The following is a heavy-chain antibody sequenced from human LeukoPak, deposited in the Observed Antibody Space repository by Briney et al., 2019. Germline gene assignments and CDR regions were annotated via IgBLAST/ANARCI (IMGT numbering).Heavy chain of an antibody. D-gene: IGHD1-26*01. V-gene: IGHV4-59*01. CDR3: AREGPRGSYYYY. CDR1: GGSISSYY. Sequence: SETLSLTCTVSGGSISSYYWSWIRQPPGKGLERIGYIYYSGSTNYNPSLKSRVTISVDTSKNQFSLKLSSVTAADTAVYYCAREGPRGSYYYYWGQGTLVTVSS. J-gene: IGHJ4*02. CDR2: IYYSGST.